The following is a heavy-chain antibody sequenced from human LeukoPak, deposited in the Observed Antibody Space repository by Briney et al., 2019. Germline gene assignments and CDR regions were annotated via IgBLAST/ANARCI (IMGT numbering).Heavy chain of an antibody. D-gene: IGHD3-16*01. CDR1: GFTFSSYS. CDR3: ARGRAYYYFDY. Sequence: KTGGSLRLSCAASGFTFSSYSMNWVRQAPGKGLEWVSSISSSSSYIYYADSVKGRFTISRDNSKNTLYLQMNSLRAEDTAVYYCARGRAYYYFDYWGQGTLVTVSS. V-gene: IGHV3-21*04. J-gene: IGHJ4*02. CDR2: ISSSSSYI.